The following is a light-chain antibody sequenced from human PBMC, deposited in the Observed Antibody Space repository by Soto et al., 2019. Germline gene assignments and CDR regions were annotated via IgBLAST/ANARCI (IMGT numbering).Light chain of an antibody. CDR3: AAWDDSLNGVA. Sequence: QSVLTQPPSASGTPGQRVTISCSGSSSNIGSYTINWYQQLPGTAPKLLIYSSNQWPSGVPDRFSGSKSGTSASLAISGLQSEDEADYYCAAWDDSLNGVAFGGGTKLTVL. CDR2: SSN. J-gene: IGLJ2*01. V-gene: IGLV1-44*01. CDR1: SSNIGSYT.